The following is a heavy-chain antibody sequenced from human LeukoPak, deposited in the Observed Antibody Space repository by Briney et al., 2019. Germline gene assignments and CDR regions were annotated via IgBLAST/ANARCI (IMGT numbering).Heavy chain of an antibody. CDR3: AKDLGVYDSSGYNY. J-gene: IGHJ4*02. D-gene: IGHD3-22*01. V-gene: IGHV3-30*18. CDR2: ISYDGSNK. Sequence: GGSLRLSCAASGFTFSSYGMHWVRQAPGKGLEWVAVISYDGSNKYYADSVKGRFTISRDNSKNTLYLQMNSLRAEDTAVYYCAKDLGVYDSSGYNYWGQGTLVTVSS. CDR1: GFTFSSYG.